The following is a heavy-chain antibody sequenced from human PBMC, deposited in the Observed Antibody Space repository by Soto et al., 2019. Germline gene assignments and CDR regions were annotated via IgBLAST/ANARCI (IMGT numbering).Heavy chain of an antibody. V-gene: IGHV5-51*01. CDR3: AASIFYYGMDV. J-gene: IGHJ6*02. CDR1: GYTFTNYW. Sequence: GESLKISCKGAGYTFTNYWIGWVRQMPGKVLEWMGIIYPGDSDTKYNPSFQGQVTISADKSITTTYLRWTSLKASDTAIYYCAASIFYYGMDVWGQGXTVTVYS. CDR2: IYPGDSDT.